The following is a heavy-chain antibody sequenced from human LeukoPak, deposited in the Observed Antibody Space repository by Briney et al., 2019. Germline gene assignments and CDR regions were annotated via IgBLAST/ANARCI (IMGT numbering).Heavy chain of an antibody. CDR3: ANLVISGYCSSTSCSTPADY. D-gene: IGHD2-2*01. CDR1: GFTFSSYA. CDR2: ISGSGGST. Sequence: PEGSLRLSCAASGFTFSSYAMSWVRQAPGKGLEWVSAISGSGGSTYYADSVKGRFTISRDNSKNTLYLQMNSLRAEDTAVYYCANLVISGYCSSTSCSTPADYWGQGTLVTVSS. V-gene: IGHV3-23*01. J-gene: IGHJ4*02.